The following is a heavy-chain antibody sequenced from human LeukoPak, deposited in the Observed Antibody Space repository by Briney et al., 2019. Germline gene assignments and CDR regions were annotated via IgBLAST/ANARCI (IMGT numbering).Heavy chain of an antibody. CDR1: GFTFSSYG. CDR2: IWYDGSNK. CDR3: ARPPTSSSMYYFDY. V-gene: IGHV3-33*01. Sequence: GGSLRLSCAASGFTFSSYGMHWVRQAPGKGLEWVAVIWYDGSNKYYADSVKGRFTISRDNSKNTLYLQMNSLRAEDTAVYYRARPPTSSSMYYFDYWGQGTLVTVSS. D-gene: IGHD2-2*01. J-gene: IGHJ4*02.